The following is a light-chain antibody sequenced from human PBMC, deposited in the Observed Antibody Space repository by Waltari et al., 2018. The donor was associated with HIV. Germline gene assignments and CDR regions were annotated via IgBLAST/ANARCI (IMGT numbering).Light chain of an antibody. CDR2: GVT. J-gene: IGLJ3*02. V-gene: IGLV2-14*01. CDR3: SSYTSFKTVV. Sequence: LTQPASVSGSPGQSITISCTGTNSDIGAYNFVSWYQQHPDQAPRLILFGVTRRPSGISSRFSGLKSGNTASLTIFGLQDEDEADYYCSSYTSFKTVVFGGGTKLTVL. CDR1: NSDIGAYNF.